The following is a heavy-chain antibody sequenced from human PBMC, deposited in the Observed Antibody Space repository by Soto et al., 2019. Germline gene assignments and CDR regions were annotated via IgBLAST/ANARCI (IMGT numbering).Heavy chain of an antibody. V-gene: IGHV1-3*01. CDR2: INAGNGNT. D-gene: IGHD6-13*01. Sequence: GASVKVSCKASGYTFTSYAMHWVRQAPGQGLEWMGWINAGNGNTKYSQKFQGRVTITRDTSASTAYMELSSLRSEDTAVYYCARGRAADPYYYYYYYMDVWGKGTTVTVSS. CDR1: GYTFTSYA. CDR3: ARGRAADPYYYYYYYMDV. J-gene: IGHJ6*03.